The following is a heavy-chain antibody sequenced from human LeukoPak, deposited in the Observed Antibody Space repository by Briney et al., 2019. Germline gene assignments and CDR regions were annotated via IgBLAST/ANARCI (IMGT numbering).Heavy chain of an antibody. CDR2: VSTNDGNT. D-gene: IGHD1-26*01. Sequence: ASVRVSCKASGYTFTNYHIAWVRQAPGQGLEWMGWVSTNDGNTVYAQRLQGRVTITADESTSTAYMDLSSLRSEDTAVYYCARGASGSYYSGDYWGQGTLVTVSS. CDR3: ARGASGSYYSGDY. J-gene: IGHJ4*02. CDR1: GYTFTNYH. V-gene: IGHV1-18*01.